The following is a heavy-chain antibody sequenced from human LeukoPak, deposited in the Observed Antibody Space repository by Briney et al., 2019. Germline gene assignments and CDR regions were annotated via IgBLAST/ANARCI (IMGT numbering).Heavy chain of an antibody. CDR2: ISWNSGNI. Sequence: PGGSLRLSCAASGFTFDDYAMHWVRQAPGKGLEWVSGISWNSGNIGYADSLKGRFTISRDNAKNSLYLQMNSLRAEDMAFYYCAKDISGWSRGSSADGFDYWGQGTLVTVSS. CDR1: GFTFDDYA. CDR3: AKDISGWSRGSSADGFDY. J-gene: IGHJ4*02. D-gene: IGHD6-6*01. V-gene: IGHV3-9*03.